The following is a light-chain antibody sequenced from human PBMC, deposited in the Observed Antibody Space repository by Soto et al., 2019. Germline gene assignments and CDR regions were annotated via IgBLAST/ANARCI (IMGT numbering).Light chain of an antibody. V-gene: IGKV1-39*01. CDR3: QQYTSYSRA. CDR2: AAA. CDR1: QTISSF. J-gene: IGKJ1*01. Sequence: DIQMTQSPSSLSASVGDNVTITCRASQTISSFLNWHQQKVGKAPKVLMYAAASPQSGVPSRFSGSGSGTDFTLTISGLQPDDFTTYYCQQYTSYSRAFGQGTKVDIK.